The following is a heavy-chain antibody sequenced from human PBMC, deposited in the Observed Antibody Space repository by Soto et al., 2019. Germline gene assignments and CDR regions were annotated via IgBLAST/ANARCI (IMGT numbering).Heavy chain of an antibody. CDR1: GGSISSRGYY. CDR3: ARYYDSSGYYPGALDI. CDR2: IYYSGST. V-gene: IGHV4-39*01. Sequence: SETLSLTCTVSGGSISSRGYYWGWIRQPPGKGLKRIGTIYYSGSTSYNPSLKSRVTISVDTSKNQFSLKLNSVTAADTAVYYCARYYDSSGYYPGALDIWGQGTMVTVSS. J-gene: IGHJ3*02. D-gene: IGHD3-22*01.